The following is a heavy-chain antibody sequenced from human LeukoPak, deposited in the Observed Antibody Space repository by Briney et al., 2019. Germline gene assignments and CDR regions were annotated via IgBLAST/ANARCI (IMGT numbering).Heavy chain of an antibody. J-gene: IGHJ5*02. Sequence: ASVKVSCKASGYTFTTYGISWVRQAPGQGLEWMGWISVYNGNTNYAQKLQGRVTMTTDTSTSTAYMELRSLRSDDTAVYYCGADLTMVRGVPRWFDPWGQGTLVTVSS. D-gene: IGHD3-10*01. CDR3: GADLTMVRGVPRWFDP. CDR1: GYTFTTYG. CDR2: ISVYNGNT. V-gene: IGHV1-18*01.